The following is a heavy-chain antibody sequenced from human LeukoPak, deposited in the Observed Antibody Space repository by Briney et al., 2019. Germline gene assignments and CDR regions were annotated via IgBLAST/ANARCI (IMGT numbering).Heavy chain of an antibody. J-gene: IGHJ3*02. V-gene: IGHV1-46*01. CDR1: GYTFTSYY. Sequence: ASVKVSCKASGYTFTSYYMHWVRQAPGQGLEWMGIINPSGGSTGYAQKFQGRVTMTRDTSTSTVYMELSSLRSEDTAVYYCARGAITIFGVVIIESAFDIWGQGTMVTVSS. CDR2: INPSGGST. D-gene: IGHD3-3*01. CDR3: ARGAITIFGVVIIESAFDI.